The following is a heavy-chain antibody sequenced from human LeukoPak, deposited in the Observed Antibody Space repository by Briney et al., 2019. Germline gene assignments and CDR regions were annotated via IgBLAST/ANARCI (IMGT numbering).Heavy chain of an antibody. V-gene: IGHV3-30-3*01. CDR2: ISYDGSNK. Sequence: GGSLRLSCAASGFTFSSYAMHWVRQAPGKGLEWVAVISYDGSNKYYADSVKGRFTISRDNSKNTLYLQMNSLRAEDTAVYYCARLFRVVVPAANTHFDYWGQGTLVTVSS. J-gene: IGHJ4*02. D-gene: IGHD2-2*01. CDR1: GFTFSSYA. CDR3: ARLFRVVVPAANTHFDY.